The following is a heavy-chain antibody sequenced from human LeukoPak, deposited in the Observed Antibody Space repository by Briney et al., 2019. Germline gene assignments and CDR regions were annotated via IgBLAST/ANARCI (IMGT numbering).Heavy chain of an antibody. CDR3: ARAYYYDSSGFDY. J-gene: IGHJ4*02. Sequence: SETLSLTCTASGGSISSGGYYWSWIRQHPGKGLEWIGYIYYSGSTYYNPSLKSRVTISVDTSKNQFSLKLSSVTAADTAVYYCARAYYYDSSGFDYWGQGTLVTVSS. V-gene: IGHV4-31*03. CDR1: GGSISSGGYY. D-gene: IGHD3-22*01. CDR2: IYYSGST.